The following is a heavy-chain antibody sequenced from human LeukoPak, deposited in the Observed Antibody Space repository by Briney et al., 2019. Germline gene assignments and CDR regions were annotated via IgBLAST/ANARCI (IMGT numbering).Heavy chain of an antibody. Sequence: RGPLRLPREPSGFTFSSYYMKGVRPAPAKELAWVSSINSNSSYNYYADSVKGRFTIARDNAKNSLYLQMNSLRAEDTAVYYCARGYYDFWSGYSEPYYFDYWGQGTLVSVSS. V-gene: IGHV3-21*01. CDR2: INSNSSYN. CDR1: GFTFSSYY. J-gene: IGHJ4*02. D-gene: IGHD3-3*01. CDR3: ARGYYDFWSGYSEPYYFDY.